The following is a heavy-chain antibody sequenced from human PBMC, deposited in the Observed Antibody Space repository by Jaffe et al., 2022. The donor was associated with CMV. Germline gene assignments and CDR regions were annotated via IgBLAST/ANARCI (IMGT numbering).Heavy chain of an antibody. V-gene: IGHV4-59*01. CDR3: ARGGVGYGDYQNYYYYYGMDV. D-gene: IGHD4-17*01. CDR1: GGSISSYY. J-gene: IGHJ6*02. CDR2: IYYSGST. Sequence: QVQLQESGPGLVKPSETLSLTCTVSGGSISSYYWSWIRQPPGKGLEWIGYIYYSGSTNYNPSLKSRVTISVDTSKNQFSLKLSSVTAADTAVYYCARGGVGYGDYQNYYYYYGMDVWGQGTTVTVSS.